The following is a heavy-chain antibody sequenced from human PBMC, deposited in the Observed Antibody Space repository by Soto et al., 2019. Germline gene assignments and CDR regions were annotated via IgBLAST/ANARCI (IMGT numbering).Heavy chain of an antibody. D-gene: IGHD3-22*01. V-gene: IGHV3-33*01. CDR3: ARYYYDSSGYYPL. Sequence: QVQLVESGGGVVQPGRSLRLSCAASGFTFSSYGMHWVRQAPGKGLEWVAVIWSDGNNKYYADSVKGRFTISRDNSKNTLYLQMNSLRAEDTAVYYCARYYYDSSGYYPLWGQGTLVTVSS. J-gene: IGHJ4*02. CDR1: GFTFSSYG. CDR2: IWSDGNNK.